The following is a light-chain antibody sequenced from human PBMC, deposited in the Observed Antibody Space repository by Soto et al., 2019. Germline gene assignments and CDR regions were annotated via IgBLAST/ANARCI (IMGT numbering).Light chain of an antibody. V-gene: IGKV1-5*01. J-gene: IGKJ1*01. CDR2: DAS. Sequence: DIQMTQSPSTLSASVGDRVTITCRASQSIHTWLAWYRQKPGKAPKLLVFDASTLESGVPSRFTGSGSGTEFTLTINSLQPDDFATYYCQQYNTYSRTFGQGTKVEIK. CDR1: QSIHTW. CDR3: QQYNTYSRT.